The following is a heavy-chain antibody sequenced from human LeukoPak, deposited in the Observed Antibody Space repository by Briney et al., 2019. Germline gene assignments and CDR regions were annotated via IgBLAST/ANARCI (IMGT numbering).Heavy chain of an antibody. CDR3: AKDDDDRHLDY. Sequence: GGSLRLSCAASGFTFSSYGMHWVRQAPGKGLEWVAVISYDGSNKYYADSVKGRFTISRDNSKNTLYLQMNSLRAEDTAVYYCAKDDDDRHLDYWGQGTLVTVSS. V-gene: IGHV3-30*18. CDR1: GFTFSSYG. D-gene: IGHD3-3*01. CDR2: ISYDGSNK. J-gene: IGHJ4*02.